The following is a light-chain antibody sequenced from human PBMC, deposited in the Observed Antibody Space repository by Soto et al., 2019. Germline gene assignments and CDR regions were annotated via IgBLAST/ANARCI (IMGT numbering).Light chain of an antibody. Sequence: QSVLTQPPSVSGAPGQRVTISCTGTSSNIGAGYDVHWYQQLPGTAPKLLIYGNSNRPSGVPDRFSGSKSGTSASLAITDLQAEDEADYYCATWADGLNSYVFGTGTKLTVL. J-gene: IGLJ1*01. CDR3: ATWADGLNSYV. V-gene: IGLV1-40*01. CDR2: GNS. CDR1: SSNIGAGYD.